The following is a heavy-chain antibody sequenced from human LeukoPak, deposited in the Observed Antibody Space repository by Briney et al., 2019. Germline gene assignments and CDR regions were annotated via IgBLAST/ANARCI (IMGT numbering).Heavy chain of an antibody. CDR2: ISAYNGNT. D-gene: IGHD1-26*01. V-gene: IGHV1-18*01. Sequence: VASVKVSCKASGYTFTSYGISWVRQAPGRGLEWMGWISAYNGNTNYAQKLQGRVTMTTDTSTSTAYMELRSLRSDDTAVYYCARLPYSGSYWGGHYWGQGTLVTVSS. CDR3: ARLPYSGSYWGGHY. CDR1: GYTFTSYG. J-gene: IGHJ4*02.